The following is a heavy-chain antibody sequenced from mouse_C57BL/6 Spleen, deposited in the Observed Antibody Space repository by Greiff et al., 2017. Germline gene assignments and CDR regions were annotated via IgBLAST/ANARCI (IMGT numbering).Heavy chain of an antibody. CDR2: INPNNGGT. Sequence: EVQLQQSGPELVKPGASVKIPCKASGYTFTDYNMDWVKQSHGKSLEWIGDINPNNGGTIYNQKFKGKATLTVDKSSSTAYMELRSLTSEDTAVYYCARRGNLLLLNYAMDYWGQGTSVTVSS. CDR3: ARRGNLLLLNYAMDY. V-gene: IGHV1-18*01. J-gene: IGHJ4*01. CDR1: GYTFTDYN. D-gene: IGHD2-1*01.